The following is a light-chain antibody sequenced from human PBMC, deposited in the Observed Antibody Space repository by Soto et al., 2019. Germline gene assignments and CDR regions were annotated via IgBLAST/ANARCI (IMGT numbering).Light chain of an antibody. CDR1: QDISNY. CDR2: DAS. CDR3: QQYDTLPVFT. Sequence: DIQMTQSPSSLSASVGDRVTITCQASQDISNYLNWYQQKPGKAPKLLIYDASNLETGVPSRFSGGGSGTDFTFTISSLQPEDFVTYYCQQYDTLPVFTFGPGTKVDIK. V-gene: IGKV1-33*01. J-gene: IGKJ3*01.